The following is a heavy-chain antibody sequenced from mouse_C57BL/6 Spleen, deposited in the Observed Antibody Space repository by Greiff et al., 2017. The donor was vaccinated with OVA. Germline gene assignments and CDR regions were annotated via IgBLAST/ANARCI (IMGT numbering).Heavy chain of an antibody. D-gene: IGHD1-1*01. CDR3: ARSDYYGSSYVGYYAMDY. J-gene: IGHJ4*01. CDR1: GYAFTNYL. Sequence: VQLQESGAELVRPGTSVKVSCKASGYAFTNYLIEWVKQRPGQGLEWIGVINPGSGNTYYNEKFKGKATLTADKSSSTAYMELRSLTSEDSAVYFCARSDYYGSSYVGYYAMDYWGQGTSVTVSS. V-gene: IGHV1-54*01. CDR2: INPGSGNT.